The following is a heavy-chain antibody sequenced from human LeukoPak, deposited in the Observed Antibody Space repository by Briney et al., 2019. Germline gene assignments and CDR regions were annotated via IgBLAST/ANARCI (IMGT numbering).Heavy chain of an antibody. CDR2: ISSSGSTI. V-gene: IGHV3-48*03. J-gene: IGHJ3*02. CDR3: AKHYYDILTGYRVDDFDI. D-gene: IGHD3-9*01. CDR1: GFTFSSYE. Sequence: GGSLRPSCAASGFTFSSYEMNWVRQAPGKGLEWVSYISSSGSTIYYTDCVKGRFTISRDNFKNTLYLQMNSLRAEDTAVYYCAKHYYDILTGYRVDDFDIWGQGTMVTVSS.